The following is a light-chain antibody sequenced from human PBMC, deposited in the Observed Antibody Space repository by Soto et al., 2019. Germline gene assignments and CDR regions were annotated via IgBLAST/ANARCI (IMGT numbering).Light chain of an antibody. CDR2: GAS. CDR1: QDIRNY. J-gene: IGKJ1*01. CDR3: LQDDSYPWT. Sequence: AIQMTQSPSSLSASVGDRVTITCRASQDIRNYLGWYQQKPGKAPKLLIYGASSLESGVPSRFSGSGSGTDFTLTINSLQPEDFATYYCLQDDSYPWTFGQGTKVEI. V-gene: IGKV1-6*01.